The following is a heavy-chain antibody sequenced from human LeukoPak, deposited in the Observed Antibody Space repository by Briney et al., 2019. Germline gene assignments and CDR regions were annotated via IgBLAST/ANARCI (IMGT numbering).Heavy chain of an antibody. CDR2: ISSSSSTI. Sequence: PGGSLRLSCAASGFTFSSYSMNRVRQAPGKGLEWVSYISSSSSTIYYADSVKGRFTISRDNAKNSLYLQMNSLRAEDTAVYYCARTPFVGYCDSISCYKEYYFDYWGQGTLVTVSS. D-gene: IGHD2-2*02. CDR3: ARTPFVGYCDSISCYKEYYFDY. CDR1: GFTFSSYS. J-gene: IGHJ4*02. V-gene: IGHV3-48*01.